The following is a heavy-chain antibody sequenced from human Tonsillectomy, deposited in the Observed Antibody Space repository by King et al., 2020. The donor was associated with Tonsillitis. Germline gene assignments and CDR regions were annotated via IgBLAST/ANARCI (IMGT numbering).Heavy chain of an antibody. J-gene: IGHJ6*03. CDR3: ARRSSVSDHSFRYYYYYMDV. CDR1: GYTFTSYY. Sequence: VQLVESGAEVKKPGASVKVSCKASGYTFTSYYMHWVRQAPGQGLEWMGIINPSGGSTSYAQKFQGRVTMTRDTSTSTVYMELSSLRSEDTAVYYCARRSSVSDHSFRYYYYYMDVWGKGTTVTVSS. V-gene: IGHV1-46*01. D-gene: IGHD5-18*01. CDR2: INPSGGST.